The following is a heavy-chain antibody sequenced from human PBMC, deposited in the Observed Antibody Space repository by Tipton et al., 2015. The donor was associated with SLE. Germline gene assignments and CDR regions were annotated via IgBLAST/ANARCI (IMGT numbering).Heavy chain of an antibody. V-gene: IGHV3-23*01. CDR1: GFTFSSYA. CDR2: FSGSGGST. J-gene: IGHJ5*02. D-gene: IGHD3-3*01. CDR3: AKDRSVLRFLEWLPGAWCDP. Sequence: SLRLSCAASGFTFSSYAMSWVRQAPGKGLEWVSAFSGSGGSTYYADSVKGRFTISRDNSKNTLYLQMNSLRAEDTAVYYCAKDRSVLRFLEWLPGAWCDPCGQGTLVTVSS.